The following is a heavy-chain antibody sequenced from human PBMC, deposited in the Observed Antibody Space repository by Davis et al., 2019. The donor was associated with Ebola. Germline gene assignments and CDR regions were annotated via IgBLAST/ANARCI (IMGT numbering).Heavy chain of an antibody. Sequence: LTLSCAVYGGSFSGYYWSWIRQPPGKGLEWIGEINHSGSTDYNPSLKSRVTISVDTSKNQFSLKLSSVTAADTAVYYCAILPRYYGMDVWGQGTTVTVSS. CDR1: GGSFSGYY. J-gene: IGHJ6*02. CDR3: AILPRYYGMDV. V-gene: IGHV4-34*09. CDR2: INHSGST. D-gene: IGHD2-15*01.